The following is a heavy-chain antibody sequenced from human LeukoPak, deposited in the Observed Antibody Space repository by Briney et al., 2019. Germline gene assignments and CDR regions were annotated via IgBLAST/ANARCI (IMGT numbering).Heavy chain of an antibody. V-gene: IGHV3-23*01. CDR3: AKDRGGGFDY. Sequence: GGSLRLSCAASGFTFNNYAMSWVRQAPGKGLEWVSAISGSGGSTNYADSVKGRFTISRDNSKNTLYLQMSSLRAEDTAVYYCAKDRGGGFDYWGQGTLVTVSS. CDR1: GFTFNNYA. J-gene: IGHJ4*02. CDR2: ISGSGGST. D-gene: IGHD2-15*01.